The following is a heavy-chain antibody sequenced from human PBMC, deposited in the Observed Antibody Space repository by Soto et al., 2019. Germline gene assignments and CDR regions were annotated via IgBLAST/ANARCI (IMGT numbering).Heavy chain of an antibody. CDR3: ARDMTRTVVPYFDF. Sequence: QVQLVQSGAEVKKPGSSVKVSCKASGGTFSNYVVNWVRQAPGQGLEWMGRIIPISGAANYAQKFQGRVTITADKSTSTAYMELSRRRSEDTAVYYCARDMTRTVVPYFDFWGQGTLVTVSS. CDR2: IIPISGAA. D-gene: IGHD1-7*01. J-gene: IGHJ4*02. CDR1: GGTFSNYV. V-gene: IGHV1-69*06.